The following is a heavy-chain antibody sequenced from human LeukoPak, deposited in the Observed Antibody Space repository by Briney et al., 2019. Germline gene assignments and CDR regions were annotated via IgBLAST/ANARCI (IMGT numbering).Heavy chain of an antibody. J-gene: IGHJ6*02. CDR3: AGTSIAVAGKRYYYYYGMDV. Sequence: GGSLRLSCAASGFTFSSYAMHWVRQAPGKGLEWVAVISYDGSNKYYADSVKGRFTISRDNSKNTLYLQMNSLRAEDTAVYYCAGTSIAVAGKRYYYYYGMDVWGQGTTVTVSS. CDR1: GFTFSSYA. CDR2: ISYDGSNK. D-gene: IGHD6-19*01. V-gene: IGHV3-30-3*01.